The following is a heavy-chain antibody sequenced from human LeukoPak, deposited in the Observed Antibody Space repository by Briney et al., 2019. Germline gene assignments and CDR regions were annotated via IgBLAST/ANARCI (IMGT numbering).Heavy chain of an antibody. Sequence: GGSLRLSCAASGFTFSSYEMNWVRQAPGKGLEWVSYISSSGSTIYYADSVKGRFTISRDNAKNSLYLQMNSLRAEDTAVYYCARDSSSWPHHRNFDYWGERAPGTVSS. D-gene: IGHD6-13*01. CDR2: ISSSGSTI. J-gene: IGHJ4*02. CDR1: GFTFSSYE. CDR3: ARDSSSWPHHRNFDY. V-gene: IGHV3-48*03.